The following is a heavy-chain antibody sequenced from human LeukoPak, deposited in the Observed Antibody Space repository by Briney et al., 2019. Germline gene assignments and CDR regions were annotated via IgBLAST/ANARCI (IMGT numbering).Heavy chain of an antibody. V-gene: IGHV4-59*01. D-gene: IGHD2-2*02. CDR2: IYYSGST. CDR1: GGSISSYY. CDR3: ARLYCSSTSCYTGWFDP. Sequence: SETLSLTCTVSGGSISSYYWSWIRQPPGKGLEWIGYIYYSGSTNYNPSLKSRVTISVDTSKNQFSLKLSSVTAADTAVYYCARLYCSSTSCYTGWFDPWGQGTLVTVSS. J-gene: IGHJ5*02.